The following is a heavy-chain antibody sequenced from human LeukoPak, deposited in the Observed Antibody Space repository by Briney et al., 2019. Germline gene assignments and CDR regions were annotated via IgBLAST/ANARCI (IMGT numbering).Heavy chain of an antibody. V-gene: IGHV3-66*01. J-gene: IGHJ4*02. CDR1: GFTVSNNY. Sequence: GGSLRLSCAASGFTVSNNYMRWVRQAPGKGLEWVSLIYSGGSTYYADSVKGRFIISRDNSKNTLYLQMNSLRAEDTAVYYCARDKGTSYLSSFDYWGQGTLVTVSS. CDR2: IYSGGST. D-gene: IGHD2-2*02. CDR3: ARDKGTSYLSSFDY.